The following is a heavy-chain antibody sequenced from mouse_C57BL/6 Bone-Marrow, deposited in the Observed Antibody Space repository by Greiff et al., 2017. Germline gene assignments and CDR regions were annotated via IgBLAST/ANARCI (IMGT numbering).Heavy chain of an antibody. J-gene: IGHJ2*01. CDR3: AIYSNYRFDY. CDR2: INPNYGTT. V-gene: IGHV1-39*01. D-gene: IGHD2-5*01. Sequence: QLQESGPELVKPGASVKISCKASGYSFTDYNMNWVQQSNGKSLEWIGVINPNYGTTSYNQKFKGKATLTVDQSSSTAYMQHNSLTSEDSAVYYCAIYSNYRFDYWGQGTTLTVAS. CDR1: GYSFTDYN.